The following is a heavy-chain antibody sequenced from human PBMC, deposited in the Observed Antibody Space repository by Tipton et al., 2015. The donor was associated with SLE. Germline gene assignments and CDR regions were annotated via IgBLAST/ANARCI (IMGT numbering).Heavy chain of an antibody. CDR2: IRYDGSNK. Sequence: QVQLVQSGAEVKKPGASVKVSCKASGYTFTSYGMHWVRQAPGKGLEWVAFIRYDGSNKYYADSVKGRFTISRDNSKNTLYLQMNSLRAEDTAVYYCARDHYDSSGYYPYYWGQGTLVTVSS. CDR1: GYTFTSYG. D-gene: IGHD3-22*01. V-gene: IGHV3-30*02. CDR3: ARDHYDSSGYYPYY. J-gene: IGHJ4*02.